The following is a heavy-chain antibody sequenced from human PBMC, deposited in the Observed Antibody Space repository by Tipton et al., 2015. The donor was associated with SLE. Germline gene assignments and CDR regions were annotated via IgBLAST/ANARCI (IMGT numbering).Heavy chain of an antibody. CDR3: AGVRKKGWGWLDP. Sequence: TLSLTCAVYGGSFSGYYWSWIRQPPGKGLEWIGQINHRGSTNYNPSLKSRVTISIDTSKNQFSLKLSSVTAADTAVYYCAGVRKKGWGWLDPWGQGTLVTVSS. V-gene: IGHV4-34*01. CDR2: INHRGST. CDR1: GGSFSGYY. D-gene: IGHD3-16*01. J-gene: IGHJ5*02.